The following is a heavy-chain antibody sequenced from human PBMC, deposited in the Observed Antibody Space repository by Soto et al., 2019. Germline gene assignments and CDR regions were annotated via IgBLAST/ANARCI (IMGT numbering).Heavy chain of an antibody. V-gene: IGHV3-30*18. CDR1: GFTFSSYG. J-gene: IGHJ3*02. D-gene: IGHD3-3*01. CDR2: ISYDGSNK. CDR3: AKDGLSIFGVVIHDAFDI. Sequence: TGGSLRLSCAASGFTFSSYGMHWVRQSPGKGPEWVAVISYDGSNKYYADSVKGRFTISRDNSKNTLYLQMNSLRAEDTAVYYCAKDGLSIFGVVIHDAFDIWGQGTMVTVSS.